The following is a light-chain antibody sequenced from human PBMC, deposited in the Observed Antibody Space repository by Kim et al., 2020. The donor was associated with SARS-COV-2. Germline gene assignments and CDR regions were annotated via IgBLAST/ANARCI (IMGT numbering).Light chain of an antibody. CDR2: GTS. CDR3: QQYDTSPALT. J-gene: IGKJ4*01. Sequence: EIVLTQSPGTLSLSPGERVTLSCRASQSVSSSYLAWYQQKPGQAPRLLIYGTSSRATGIPDRFSGSGSGTDFTLTISRLEPEDFAVYYCQQYDTSPALTFGGGTKLEI. V-gene: IGKV3-20*01. CDR1: QSVSSSY.